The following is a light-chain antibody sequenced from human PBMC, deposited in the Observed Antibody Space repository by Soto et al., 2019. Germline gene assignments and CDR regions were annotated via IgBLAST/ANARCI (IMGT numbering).Light chain of an antibody. CDR1: SSDVGGYNY. CDR2: DVS. V-gene: IGLV2-14*01. CDR3: SSYTVSSSVV. J-gene: IGLJ3*02. Sequence: QSALTQPASVSGSPGQSITISCTGTSSDVGGYNYVSWYQQHPGKAPKLMIYDVSNRPFGVSNRFSGSKSGNTASLTISGLQVEDEADYYCSSYTVSSSVVFGGGTKLT.